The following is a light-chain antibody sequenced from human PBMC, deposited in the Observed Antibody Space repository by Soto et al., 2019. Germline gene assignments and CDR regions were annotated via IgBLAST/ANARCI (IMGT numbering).Light chain of an antibody. CDR1: QSVSSN. V-gene: IGKV3-15*01. CDR2: GAS. J-gene: IGKJ5*01. CDR3: QQYNNWPPT. Sequence: EIVMTQSPDTLSVSPGERANLSCRASQSVSSNLAWYQQKPGQAPRHLIYGASTRATGIPARFSGSGSGTEFTLTISSLQSEDFAVYYCQQYNNWPPTFGQGTRLEIK.